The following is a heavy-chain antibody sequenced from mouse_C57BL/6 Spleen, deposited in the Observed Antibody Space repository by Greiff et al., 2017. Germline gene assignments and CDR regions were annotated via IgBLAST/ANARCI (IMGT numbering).Heavy chain of an antibody. Sequence: QVQLQQPGAELVKPGASVKLSCKASGYTFTSYWMHWVKQRPGQGLEWIGMIHPNSGSTNYNEKFKSKATLTVDKSSSTAYMQLSSLPSEDSAVYYCARYWDGYFDYWGQGTTLTVSS. CDR3: ARYWDGYFDY. D-gene: IGHD2-3*01. V-gene: IGHV1-64*01. CDR2: IHPNSGST. J-gene: IGHJ2*01. CDR1: GYTFTSYW.